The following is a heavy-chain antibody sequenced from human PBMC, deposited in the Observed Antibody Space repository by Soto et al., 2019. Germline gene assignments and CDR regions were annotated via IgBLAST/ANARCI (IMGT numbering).Heavy chain of an antibody. J-gene: IGHJ4*02. CDR3: ARGIAVGYYFDY. D-gene: IGHD6-19*01. V-gene: IGHV3-21*01. CDR2: ISSSSSYI. CDR1: GFTFSSYS. Sequence: GGSLRLSCAASGFTFSSYSMNWVRQAPGKGLEWVSSISSSSSYIYYADSVKGRFTISRDNAKNSLYLQMNSLRAEDTAVYYCARGIAVGYYFDYWGQGTLVTVSS.